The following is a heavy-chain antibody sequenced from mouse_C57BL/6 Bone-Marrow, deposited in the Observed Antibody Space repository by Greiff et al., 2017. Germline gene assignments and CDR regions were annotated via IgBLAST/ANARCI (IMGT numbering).Heavy chain of an antibody. Sequence: QVQLQQPGAELVMPGASVKLSCKASGYTFTSYWMHWVKQRPGQGLEWIGEIDPSDSYTNYNQKFKGKSTLTVDKSSSTAYMQLSSLTSEDSAVYYCARGGLWVVWYFDVWGTGTTVTVSS. CDR3: ARGGLWVVWYFDV. CDR2: IDPSDSYT. CDR1: GYTFTSYW. J-gene: IGHJ1*03. V-gene: IGHV1-69*01. D-gene: IGHD1-1*02.